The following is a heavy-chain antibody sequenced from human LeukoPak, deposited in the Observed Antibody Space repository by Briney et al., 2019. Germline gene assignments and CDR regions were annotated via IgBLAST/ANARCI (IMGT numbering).Heavy chain of an antibody. J-gene: IGHJ4*02. V-gene: IGHV4-34*01. CDR1: GGSFSGYY. CDR3: ARIAGDYDFGDY. CDR2: INHSGST. D-gene: IGHD5-12*01. Sequence: PSETLSLTCAVYGGSFSGYYWSWIRQPPGKGLEWIGEINHSGSTNYNPSLKSRVTISVDTSKNQFSLKLSSVTAADTAVYYCARIAGDYDFGDYWGQGTLVIVSS.